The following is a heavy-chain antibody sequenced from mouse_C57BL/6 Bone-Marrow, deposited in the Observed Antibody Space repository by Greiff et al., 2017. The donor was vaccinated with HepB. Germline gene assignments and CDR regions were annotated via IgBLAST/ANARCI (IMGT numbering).Heavy chain of an antibody. V-gene: IGHV1-19*01. CDR2: INPYNGGT. J-gene: IGHJ4*01. D-gene: IGHD4-1*01. CDR3: ARKLGYAMDY. Sequence: EVQLQQSGPVLVKPGASVKMSCKASGYTFTDYYMNWVKQSHGKSLEWIGVINPYNGGTSYNQKFNGKATLTVDKSSSTAYMERNSLTSEDSAVYYCARKLGYAMDYWGQGTSVTVSS. CDR1: GYTFTDYY.